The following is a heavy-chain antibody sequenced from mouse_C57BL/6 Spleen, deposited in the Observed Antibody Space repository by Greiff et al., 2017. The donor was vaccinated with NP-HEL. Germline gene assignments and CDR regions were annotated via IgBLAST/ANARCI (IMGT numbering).Heavy chain of an antibody. V-gene: IGHV1-66*01. J-gene: IGHJ1*03. CDR2: IYPGSGNT. Sequence: VKLQESGPELVKPGASVKISCKASGYSFTSYYIHWVKQRPGQGLEWIGWIYPGSGNTKYNEKFKGKATLTADTSSSTAYMQLSSLTSEDSAVYYCARDDYGKNFDVWGTGTTVTVSS. CDR1: GYSFTSYY. D-gene: IGHD1-1*01. CDR3: ARDDYGKNFDV.